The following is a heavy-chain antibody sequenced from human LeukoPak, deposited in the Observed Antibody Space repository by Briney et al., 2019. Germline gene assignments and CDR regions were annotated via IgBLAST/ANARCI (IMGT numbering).Heavy chain of an antibody. J-gene: IGHJ4*02. CDR3: ARGRSPRIQLWSGAYYFDY. V-gene: IGHV4-34*01. CDR1: GGSFSGYY. Sequence: PSETLSLTCAVYGGSFSGYYWSWIRQPPGKGLEWIGEINHSGSTNYNPSLKSRVTISVDTSKNQFSLKLSSVTAADTAVYYCARGRSPRIQLWSGAYYFDYWGQGTLDTVSS. D-gene: IGHD5-18*01. CDR2: INHSGST.